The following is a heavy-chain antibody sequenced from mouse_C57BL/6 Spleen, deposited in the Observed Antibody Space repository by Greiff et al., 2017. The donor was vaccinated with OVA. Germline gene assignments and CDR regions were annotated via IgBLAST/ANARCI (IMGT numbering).Heavy chain of an antibody. CDR2: ISDGGSYT. CDR1: GFTFSSYA. CDR3: ARDGGYGDFDD. J-gene: IGHJ2*01. Sequence: EVQLVESGGGLVKPGGSLKLSCAASGFTFSSYAMSWVRQTPEKRLEWVATISDGGSYTYYPDNVQGRFTISRDNAKNNLYLQMSHLKSEDTAMYYCARDGGYGDFDDWGQGTTLTVSS. D-gene: IGHD1-1*02. V-gene: IGHV5-4*01.